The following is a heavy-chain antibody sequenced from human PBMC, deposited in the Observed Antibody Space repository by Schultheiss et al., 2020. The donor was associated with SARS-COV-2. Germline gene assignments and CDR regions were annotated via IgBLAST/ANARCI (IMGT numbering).Heavy chain of an antibody. J-gene: IGHJ5*02. CDR3: AKGDDYGDTRRTNWFDP. Sequence: TLSLTCTVSGDSISNYYWSWIRQPAGKGLEWIGRIYTSGSTNYNPSLKSRVTMSVDTSKNQFSLKLSSVTAADTAVYYCAKGDDYGDTRRTNWFDPWGQGTLVTVSS. CDR1: GDSISNYY. D-gene: IGHD4-17*01. CDR2: IYTSGST. V-gene: IGHV4-4*07.